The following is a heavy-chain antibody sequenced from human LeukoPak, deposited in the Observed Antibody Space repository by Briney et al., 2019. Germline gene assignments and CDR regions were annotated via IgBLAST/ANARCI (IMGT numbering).Heavy chain of an antibody. CDR3: AKAPVAFLTGYPLDV. D-gene: IGHD3-9*01. CDR2: ISWNSGNI. CDR1: GFTFDDYA. J-gene: IGHJ6*02. V-gene: IGHV3-9*01. Sequence: GRSLRLSCAASGFTFDDYAMHWVWQAPGKGLEWVSGISWNSGNIGYADSVKGRFTISRDNAKNSLYLQMNSLRAEDTALYYCAKAPVAFLTGYPLDVWGQGTTVTVSS.